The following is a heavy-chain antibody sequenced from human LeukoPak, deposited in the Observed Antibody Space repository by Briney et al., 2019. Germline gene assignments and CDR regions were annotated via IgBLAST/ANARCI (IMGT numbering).Heavy chain of an antibody. CDR3: AKPRARDCSGGSCSHDAFDI. D-gene: IGHD2-15*01. V-gene: IGHV3-23*01. CDR1: GFTFSSYA. J-gene: IGHJ3*02. Sequence: TGGSLRLSCAASGFTFSSYAMSWVRQAPGKGLEWVSGISGSGSSTYYADSVKGRFTISRDNSKNTLYLQMNSLRAEDTAVYYCAKPRARDCSGGSCSHDAFDIWGQGTMVTVSS. CDR2: ISGSGSST.